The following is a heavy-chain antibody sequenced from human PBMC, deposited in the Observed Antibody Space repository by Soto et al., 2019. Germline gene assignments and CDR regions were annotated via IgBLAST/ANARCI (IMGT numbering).Heavy chain of an antibody. CDR2: IYYSGST. CDR3: ARTIDYDFWSGYYNFDL. J-gene: IGHJ2*01. V-gene: IGHV4-59*08. CDR1: GGSISSYY. D-gene: IGHD3-3*01. Sequence: SETLSLTCTVSGGSISSYYWSWIRQPPGKGLEWIGYIYYSGSTNYNPSLKSRVTISVDTSKNQFSLKLSSVTAADTAVYYFARTIDYDFWSGYYNFDLWGRGTLVTVSS.